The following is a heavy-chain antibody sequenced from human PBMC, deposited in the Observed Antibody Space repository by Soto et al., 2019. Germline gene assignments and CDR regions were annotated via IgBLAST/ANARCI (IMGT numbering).Heavy chain of an antibody. J-gene: IGHJ6*03. Sequence: ASVKVSCKASGGTFSSYTISWVRQAPGQGLEWMGRIIPILGIANYAQKFQGRGTITADKSTSTAYMELSSLRSEDTAVYYCATPSSHILTAAIPHYYYMDVWGKGTTVTVSS. CDR3: ATPSSHILTAAIPHYYYMDV. V-gene: IGHV1-69*02. CDR1: GGTFSSYT. D-gene: IGHD3-9*01. CDR2: IIPILGIA.